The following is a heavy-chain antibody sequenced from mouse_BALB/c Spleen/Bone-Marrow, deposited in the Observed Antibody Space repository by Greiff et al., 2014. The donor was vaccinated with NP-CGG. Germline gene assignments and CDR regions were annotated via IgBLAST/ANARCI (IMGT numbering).Heavy chain of an antibody. CDR3: ARGTARAMMDY. D-gene: IGHD3-2*01. Sequence: VQLQQSGTELVKPGASVKLSCRASGYTFTSYWIHWVKQGPGQGLEWIGRIHPSNGRTNHSEKFKTKATLTVDKSSSTAHMQLSSLTSEDSAVYYCARGTARAMMDYWGQGTSVTVSS. V-gene: IGHV1S81*02. J-gene: IGHJ4*01. CDR2: IHPSNGRT. CDR1: GYTFTSYW.